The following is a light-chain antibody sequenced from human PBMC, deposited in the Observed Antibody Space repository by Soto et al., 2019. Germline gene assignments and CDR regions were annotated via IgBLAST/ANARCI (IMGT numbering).Light chain of an antibody. V-gene: IGLV2-14*01. Sequence: QSALTQPASVSGSPGQSITISCTGTSSDVVGYNYVSWYQQHPVKAPKLMIYDVTNRPSGVSDRFSGSKSGNTASLTISGLQAEYEADYYCSSYASTSTPYVFGTGTKITVL. CDR3: SSYASTSTPYV. CDR1: SSDVVGYNY. J-gene: IGLJ1*01. CDR2: DVT.